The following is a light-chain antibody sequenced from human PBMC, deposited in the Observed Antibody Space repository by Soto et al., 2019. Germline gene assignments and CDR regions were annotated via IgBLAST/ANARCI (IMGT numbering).Light chain of an antibody. CDR1: QSIASSD. V-gene: IGKV3-20*01. CDR2: RTF. CDR3: QQFSRPPLT. J-gene: IGKJ4*01. Sequence: EIVLTQSPGTLSLSPGERATLSCRASQSIASSDLAWYQQKPGKPPRLLLYRTFHRATGIPDRFSGSGSGTDFTLTISRLEPEDFAVYFCQQFSRPPLTFGGGTKVEI.